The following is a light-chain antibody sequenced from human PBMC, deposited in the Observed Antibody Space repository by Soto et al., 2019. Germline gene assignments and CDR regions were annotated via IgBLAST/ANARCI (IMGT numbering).Light chain of an antibody. V-gene: IGKV3-11*01. CDR3: QQRSNWSIT. J-gene: IGKJ5*01. Sequence: EIVMTQCPATLSVSPGDRATLSCRASQSVSSYLAWYQQKPGQAPRLLIYDASNRATGIPARFSGSGSGTDFTLTISSLEPEDFAVYYCQQRSNWSITFGQGTRLEIK. CDR1: QSVSSY. CDR2: DAS.